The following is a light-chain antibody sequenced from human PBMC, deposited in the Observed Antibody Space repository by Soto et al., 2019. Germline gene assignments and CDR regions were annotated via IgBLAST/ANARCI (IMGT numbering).Light chain of an antibody. CDR2: DAS. Sequence: DIQMTQSPSTLSGSVGDRVTITCRASQSISSWLAWYQQKPGKAPKLLIYDASSLHSGVPSRFSGSGSGTEFTLSISSLQPDDFATYYCQQYNSYSGTFGQGAKVDI. CDR1: QSISSW. CDR3: QQYNSYSGT. V-gene: IGKV1-5*01. J-gene: IGKJ1*01.